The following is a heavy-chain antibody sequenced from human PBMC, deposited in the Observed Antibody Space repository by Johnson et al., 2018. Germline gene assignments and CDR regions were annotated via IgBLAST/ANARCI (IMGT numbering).Heavy chain of an antibody. CDR3: AKARDQRGYGSGSYYPD. D-gene: IGHD3-10*01. V-gene: IGHV3-23*04. Sequence: VQLVQSGGGLIQPGGSLRLFCAASEFTFSRYAMSWVRQAPGKGLEWVSLISGSGGSTYYAVSVTGRFTISRDNSKNTLFLQMNSLRVEDSAVYYCAKARDQRGYGSGSYYPDWGQGTLVTVSS. J-gene: IGHJ4*02. CDR2: ISGSGGST. CDR1: EFTFSRYA.